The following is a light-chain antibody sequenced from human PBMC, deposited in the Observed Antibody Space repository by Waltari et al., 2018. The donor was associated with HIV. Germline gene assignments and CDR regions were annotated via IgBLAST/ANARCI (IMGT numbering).Light chain of an antibody. Sequence: QSALTQPPSAPGSPGQSVPIPCTGISSDVGYSNYVSWYQHHPGDAPKIMTYEVNNRPSGGPDRCSGSRSGNTAALTVAGLQPEDEADYYCTSYAGKNKLIFGGGTKLTVL. CDR3: TSYAGKNKLI. CDR1: SSDVGYSNY. J-gene: IGLJ2*01. V-gene: IGLV2-8*01. CDR2: EVN.